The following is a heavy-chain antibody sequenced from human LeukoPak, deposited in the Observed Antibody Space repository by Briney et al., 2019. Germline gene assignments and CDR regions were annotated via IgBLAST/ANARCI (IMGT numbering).Heavy chain of an antibody. Sequence: ASVKVSCKASGYTFTSYYMRWVRQAPGQGLEWMGIINPSGGSTSYAQKFQGRVTMTRDMSTSTVYMELSSLRSEDTAVYYCARDYYYGSGSYSAYYYMDVWGKGTTVTVSS. V-gene: IGHV1-46*01. J-gene: IGHJ6*03. CDR2: INPSGGST. CDR3: ARDYYYGSGSYSAYYYMDV. CDR1: GYTFTSYY. D-gene: IGHD3-10*01.